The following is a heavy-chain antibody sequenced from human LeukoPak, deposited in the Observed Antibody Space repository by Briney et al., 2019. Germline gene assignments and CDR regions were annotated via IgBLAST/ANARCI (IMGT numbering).Heavy chain of an antibody. J-gene: IGHJ6*02. D-gene: IGHD6-19*01. V-gene: IGHV3-21*01. CDR2: IDTSTKNI. CDR3: ARGHGYSSGWYALGYYYYGMDV. Sequence: GGSLRLSCAASGFTFSTYSMNWVRQAPGKGLEWVSFIDTSTKNIYYGESMKGRFTISRDNAQNSLYLHMNGLRPEDTAVYYCARGHGYSSGWYALGYYYYGMDVWGQGTTVTVSS. CDR1: GFTFSTYS.